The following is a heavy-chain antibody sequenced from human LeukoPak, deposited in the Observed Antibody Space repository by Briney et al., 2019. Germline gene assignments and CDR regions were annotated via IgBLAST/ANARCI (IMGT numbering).Heavy chain of an antibody. V-gene: IGHV3-48*02. CDR2: ISSSSSAI. Sequence: PGGSLRLSCAASGFTFSSYSMNWVRQAPGKGLEWVSYISSSSSAIYYAGSVKGRFTISRDNAKNSLYLQMNSLRDEDTAVYYCARRGSSGLYYFDYWGQGTLVTVSS. D-gene: IGHD6-19*01. CDR3: ARRGSSGLYYFDY. CDR1: GFTFSSYS. J-gene: IGHJ4*02.